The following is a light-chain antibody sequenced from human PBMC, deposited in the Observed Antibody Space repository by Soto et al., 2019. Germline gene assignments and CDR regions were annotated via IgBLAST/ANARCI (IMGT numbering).Light chain of an antibody. CDR3: LQDINYPWT. J-gene: IGKJ1*01. CDR2: AAS. Sequence: IQMTQSPSSLSASVEDRVIITCRASQSISNHLNWYQQKPGKPPKLLIFAASSLQSGVPPRFSGSGSGTDFTLAISRLQPEDSETYYCLQDINYPWTFGQGTKVDIK. V-gene: IGKV1-6*01. CDR1: QSISNH.